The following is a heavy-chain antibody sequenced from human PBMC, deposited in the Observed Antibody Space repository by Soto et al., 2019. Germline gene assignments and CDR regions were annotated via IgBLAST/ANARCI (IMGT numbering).Heavy chain of an antibody. CDR3: ARDYGIYFDY. D-gene: IGHD1-26*01. Sequence: PGGSLRLSCAASGFTFSNSWMYWVRQAPGKGLVWVSRVNGDGSSTNYADSVKGRFTISRDNAKNTLYLQMNSLRAEDTAVYYCARDYGIYFDYWGQGTLVTVSS. J-gene: IGHJ4*02. CDR1: GFTFSNSW. CDR2: VNGDGSST. V-gene: IGHV3-74*01.